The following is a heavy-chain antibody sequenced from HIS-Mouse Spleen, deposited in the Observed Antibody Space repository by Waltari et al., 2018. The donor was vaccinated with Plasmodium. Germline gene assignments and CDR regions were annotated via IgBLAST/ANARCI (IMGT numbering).Heavy chain of an antibody. CDR3: AKSSKGTGDLWDY. V-gene: IGHV3-23*01. Sequence: EVQLLESGGGLVQPGGSLRLSCAASGFTFSSYDMSWVRQGPGKGLEGGLVIIGSGGSPYYSDSVNGRFAISRDNSKNTLYLQMNSLRAEDTAVYYCAKSSKGTGDLWDYWGQGTLVTVSS. J-gene: IGHJ4*02. CDR1: GFTFSSYD. CDR2: IIGSGGSP. D-gene: IGHD7-27*01.